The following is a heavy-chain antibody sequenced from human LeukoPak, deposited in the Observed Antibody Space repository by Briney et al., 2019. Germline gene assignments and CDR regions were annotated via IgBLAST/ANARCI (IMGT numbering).Heavy chain of an antibody. CDR2: ISAYNGDT. V-gene: IGHV1-18*01. CDR3: ARDSFGATTKGLDH. D-gene: IGHD5-24*01. Sequence: GASVKVSCKASGYSFNSYDTYGRSWVRQAPGQGLEWMGWISAYNGDTEYAQKFQGRVTMTTDTSTNTAYMELRSLRSEDTAVYYCARDSFGATTKGLDHWGQGTLVTVSS. J-gene: IGHJ5*02. CDR1: GYSFNSYDTYG.